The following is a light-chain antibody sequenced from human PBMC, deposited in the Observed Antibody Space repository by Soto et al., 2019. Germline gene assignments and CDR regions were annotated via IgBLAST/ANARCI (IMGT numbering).Light chain of an antibody. CDR3: CSYAGSTSWV. CDR1: SSDVGNYDL. V-gene: IGLV2-23*01. Sequence: QSALTQPASVSGSPGQSITISCTGTSSDVGNYDLVSWYQHHPGEAPKLMIFEATRRPSGVSNRFSGSKSGNTASLTISGLQAGDEADYYCCSYAGSTSWVFGGGTKLTVL. J-gene: IGLJ3*02. CDR2: EAT.